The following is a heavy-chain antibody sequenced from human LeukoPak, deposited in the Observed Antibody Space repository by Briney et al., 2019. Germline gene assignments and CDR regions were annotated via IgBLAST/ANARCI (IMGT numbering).Heavy chain of an antibody. D-gene: IGHD3-10*01. Sequence: PGGCLRLSCAASGFSFGGHYMSWMRQAPGKRPECISYNSGNGGDIDYADSVKGRFTISRDNAKNSLHLQMNSLRVEDTAVYHCVRHAGRTGGQWGQGTLIAVSS. CDR3: VRHAGRTGGQ. V-gene: IGHV3-11*01. CDR1: GFSFGGHY. J-gene: IGHJ4*02. CDR2: NSGNGGDI.